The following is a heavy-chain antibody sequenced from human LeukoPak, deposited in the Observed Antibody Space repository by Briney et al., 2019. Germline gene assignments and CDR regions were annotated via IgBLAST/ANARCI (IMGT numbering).Heavy chain of an antibody. Sequence: PSETLSLTCTVSGGSINSGGYSWNWIRQPPGKGLEWIGYVYDRVNTDYNPSLKSRLTISVDTSKNQLSLKLSSVTAADTAVYYCARDRGGSSRHEFDYWGQGTLVTVSS. V-gene: IGHV4-30-4*07. CDR1: GGSINSGGYS. J-gene: IGHJ4*02. CDR3: ARDRGGSSRHEFDY. D-gene: IGHD1-26*01. CDR2: VYDRVNT.